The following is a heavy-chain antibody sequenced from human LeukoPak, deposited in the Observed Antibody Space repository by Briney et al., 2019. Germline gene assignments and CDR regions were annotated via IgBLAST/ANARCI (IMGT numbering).Heavy chain of an antibody. Sequence: PSETLSLTCTVSGGSISSYYWGWIRQPPGKGLEWIGSIYYSGSTYYNPSLKSRVTISVDTSKNQFSLKPSSVTAADTAVYYCARDSDILQFYFDYWGQGTLVTVSS. V-gene: IGHV4-39*07. D-gene: IGHD3-9*01. J-gene: IGHJ4*02. CDR3: ARDSDILQFYFDY. CDR1: GGSISSYY. CDR2: IYYSGST.